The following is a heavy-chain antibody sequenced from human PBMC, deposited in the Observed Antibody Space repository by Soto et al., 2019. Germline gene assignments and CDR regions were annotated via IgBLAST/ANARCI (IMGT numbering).Heavy chain of an antibody. J-gene: IGHJ5*02. CDR2: IYYSGST. D-gene: IGHD3-10*01. Sequence: SETLSLTCTVSGGSISSYYWSWIRQPPRKGLEWIGYIYYSGSTNYNPSLKSRVTISVDTSKNTVYLQMNSLRAENTDVYYCARLGPYDSGTYSYMDNRVGPWGQGTLVTVSS. V-gene: IGHV4-59*12. CDR1: GGSISSYY. CDR3: ARLGPYDSGTYSYMDNRVGP.